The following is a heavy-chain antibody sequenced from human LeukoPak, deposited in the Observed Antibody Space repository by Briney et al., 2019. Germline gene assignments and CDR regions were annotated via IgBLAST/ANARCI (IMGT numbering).Heavy chain of an antibody. V-gene: IGHV3-30-3*01. CDR3: ARSDGYPTFDY. CDR2: IPYDGSNK. J-gene: IGHJ4*02. Sequence: PGGSLRLSCAASGFTFSSYAMHWVRQAPGKGLEWVAVIPYDGSNKYYADSVKGRFTISRDNSKNTLYLQMNSLRAEDTAVYYCARSDGYPTFDYWGQGTLVTVSS. CDR1: GFTFSSYA. D-gene: IGHD5-12*01.